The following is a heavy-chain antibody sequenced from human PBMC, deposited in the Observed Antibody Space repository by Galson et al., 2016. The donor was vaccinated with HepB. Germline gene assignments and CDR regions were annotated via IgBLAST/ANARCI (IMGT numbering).Heavy chain of an antibody. Sequence: SETLSLTCNVSGGSMSSVSHYWGWIRQPPGKGLEWIGSTYYTGSTYYNPSLKSRVTISLDTSDNHFSLKMKSVSAADTAIYYCARQGIYGDRAENDHWGQGTLVTVSS. CDR3: ARQGIYGDRAENDH. J-gene: IGHJ4*02. CDR2: TYYTGST. V-gene: IGHV4-39*01. D-gene: IGHD3-16*01. CDR1: GGSMSSVSHY.